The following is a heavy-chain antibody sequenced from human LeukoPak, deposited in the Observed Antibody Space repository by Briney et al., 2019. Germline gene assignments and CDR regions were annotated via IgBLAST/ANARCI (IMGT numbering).Heavy chain of an antibody. CDR2: IYPGDSDT. V-gene: IGHV5-51*04. J-gene: IGHJ3*02. CDR1: GYTFTSYW. D-gene: IGHD1-26*01. CDR3: ARSGLTDAFDI. Sequence: GKSLKISCKGSGYTFTSYWIGWVRQMPGKGLEWMGIIYPGDSDTRYSPSFQGQVTISGDKPISTAYLQWSSLKASDTAMYYCARSGLTDAFDIWGQGTMVTVSS.